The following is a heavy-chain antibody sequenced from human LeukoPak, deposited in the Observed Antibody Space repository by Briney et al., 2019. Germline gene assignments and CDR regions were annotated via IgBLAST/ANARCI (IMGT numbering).Heavy chain of an antibody. V-gene: IGHV3-48*03. CDR3: ARGDPHADL. J-gene: IGHJ5*02. CDR1: GFDLSTYE. CDR2: ITISGHTK. Sequence: GGSLRLSCAASGFDLSTYEMNSVRQAPGKGLEWIADITISGHTKNYADSVKGRFTISRDNARTSLYLQMNSLRVEDTGVYYCARGDPHADLWGQGTLVTVSS.